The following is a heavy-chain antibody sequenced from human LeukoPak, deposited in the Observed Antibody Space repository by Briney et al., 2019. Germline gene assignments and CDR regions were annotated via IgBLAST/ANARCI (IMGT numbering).Heavy chain of an antibody. CDR1: GGTFSSYA. CDR3: VFGYSSGWYQDYFEY. Sequence: ASVKVSCKASGGTFSSYAISWVRQAPGQGLEWMGRIIPIFGTANYAQKFQGRVTITTDESTSTAYMELSSLRSEDTAVYYCVFGYSSGWYQDYFEYWGQGTLVTVSS. CDR2: IIPIFGTA. J-gene: IGHJ4*02. D-gene: IGHD6-19*01. V-gene: IGHV1-69*05.